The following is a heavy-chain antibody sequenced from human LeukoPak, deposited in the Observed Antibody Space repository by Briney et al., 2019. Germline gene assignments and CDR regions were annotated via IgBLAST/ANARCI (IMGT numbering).Heavy chain of an antibody. CDR2: IKQDGSEK. CDR1: GFTFSSYW. CDR3: ARDPGIAAAGTTPSDY. Sequence: TGGSLRLSCAASGFTFSSYWMSWVRQAPGKGLEWVANIKQDGSEKYYVDSVKGQFTISRDNAKNSLYPQMNSLRAEDTAVYYCARDPGIAAAGTTPSDYWGQGTLVTVSS. D-gene: IGHD6-13*01. J-gene: IGHJ4*02. V-gene: IGHV3-7*03.